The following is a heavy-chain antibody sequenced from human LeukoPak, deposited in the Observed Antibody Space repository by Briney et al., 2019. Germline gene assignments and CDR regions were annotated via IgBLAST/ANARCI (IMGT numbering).Heavy chain of an antibody. D-gene: IGHD3-10*01. Sequence: PSETLSHTCTVSGGSLNSHYWNWIRPPPGTGLEWIGYVYHSGGTNYNPSLKRRVTISVDTSKKQFFLRLTSVTAADTAVYYCAATLYFGDPFDPWGQGALVTVSS. CDR1: GGSLNSHY. V-gene: IGHV4-59*11. CDR3: AATLYFGDPFDP. J-gene: IGHJ5*02. CDR2: VYHSGGT.